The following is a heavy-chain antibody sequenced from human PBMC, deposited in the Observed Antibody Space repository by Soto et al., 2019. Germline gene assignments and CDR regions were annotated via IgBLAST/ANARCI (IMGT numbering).Heavy chain of an antibody. D-gene: IGHD3-3*01. V-gene: IGHV1-18*01. J-gene: IGHJ4*02. CDR1: GYTFTSYG. CDR3: ARVMRITIFGGGAPDY. CDR2: ISAYNGNT. Sequence: ASVKVSCKASGYTFTSYGISWVRQAPGQGLEWMGWISAYNGNTNYAQKLQGIVTMTTDTSTSTAYMELRSLRSDDTAVYYCARVMRITIFGGGAPDYWGQGTLVTVSS.